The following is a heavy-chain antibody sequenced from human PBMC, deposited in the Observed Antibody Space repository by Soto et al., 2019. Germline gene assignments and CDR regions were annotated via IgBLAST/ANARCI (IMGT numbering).Heavy chain of an antibody. Sequence: VGSLRLSCAPSGFTFSTYGMHWVRQAPGKGLEWVAVIWYDGSNQYYADSVKGRFTISRDNSKNMLYLQMNSLRAEDTAVYYCARDLGAFNYGSAYFDYWGQGTPVTVSS. J-gene: IGHJ4*02. CDR3: ARDLGAFNYGSAYFDY. V-gene: IGHV3-33*01. CDR2: IWYDGSNQ. CDR1: GFTFSTYG. D-gene: IGHD3-10*01.